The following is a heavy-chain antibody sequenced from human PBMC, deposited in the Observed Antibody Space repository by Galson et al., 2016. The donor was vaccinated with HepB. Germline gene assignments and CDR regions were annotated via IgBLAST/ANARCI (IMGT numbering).Heavy chain of an antibody. CDR3: AGYGGNPG. D-gene: IGHD4-23*01. CDR1: GFTVSDNH. V-gene: IGHV3-53*01. J-gene: IGHJ4*02. CDR2: IFGRGNT. Sequence: SLRLSCAAAGFTVSDNHVTWIRQAPGKGLECVSVIFGRGNTYYADSVEGRFTISRDNARNTVYLQMNSLRTEDTAVYYCAGYGGNPGWGQGTLVTFSS.